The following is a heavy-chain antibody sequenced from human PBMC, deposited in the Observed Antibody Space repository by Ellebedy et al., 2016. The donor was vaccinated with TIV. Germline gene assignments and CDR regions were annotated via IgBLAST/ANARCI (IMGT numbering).Heavy chain of an antibody. Sequence: GESLKISCAASGFTFSDYYMSWIRQAPGKGLEWVSYISSTGSTIYYADSVKGRFTISRDNAQNSVYLQMNSLRAGDTAVYYCARTGDTGMVHGLDVWGQGTTVTVSS. CDR1: GFTFSDYY. CDR2: ISSTGSTI. D-gene: IGHD5-18*01. V-gene: IGHV3-11*01. J-gene: IGHJ6*02. CDR3: ARTGDTGMVHGLDV.